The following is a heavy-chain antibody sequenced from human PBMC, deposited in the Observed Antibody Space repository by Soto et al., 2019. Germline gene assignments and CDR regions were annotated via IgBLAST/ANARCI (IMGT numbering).Heavy chain of an antibody. J-gene: IGHJ4*02. Sequence: ASVKVSCKAACYTFTSYGIGWVRQAPGQGLEWMGWISAYNDNTNYAQKLQGRVTMTTDTSTSTAYMELRSLRSDDTAVYYCAKDGIAARIKFDYWGQGTLVTVSS. V-gene: IGHV1-18*01. CDR3: AKDGIAARIKFDY. D-gene: IGHD6-6*01. CDR2: ISAYNDNT. CDR1: CYTFTSYG.